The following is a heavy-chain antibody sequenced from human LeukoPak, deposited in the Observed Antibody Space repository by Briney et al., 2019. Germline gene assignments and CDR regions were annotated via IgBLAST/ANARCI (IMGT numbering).Heavy chain of an antibody. J-gene: IGHJ4*02. CDR3: ARPIYGSGWFDY. D-gene: IGHD3-10*01. V-gene: IGHV4-34*01. CDR1: GVTFSGYY. Sequence: PWETLSLTCAASGVTFSGYYRSWIRQPPGKGLEWVSEINHSGSTTYNPSLKSRVTMSVDTSNNQFSLKLSSVTAADTAVYYCARPIYGSGWFDYWGQGTLVTVSS. CDR2: INHSGST.